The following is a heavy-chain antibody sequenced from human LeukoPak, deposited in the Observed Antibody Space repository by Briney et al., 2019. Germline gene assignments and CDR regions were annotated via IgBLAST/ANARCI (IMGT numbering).Heavy chain of an antibody. Sequence: GGSLRLSCAASGFTFSSYAMSWVRQAPGKGLKWVSAISGSGGSTYYADSVKGRFTISRDNSKNTLYLQMNSLRAEDTAVYYCAKDGDFRGVIAPFDYWGQGTLVTVSS. D-gene: IGHD3-10*01. V-gene: IGHV3-23*01. CDR3: AKDGDFRGVIAPFDY. CDR2: ISGSGGST. CDR1: GFTFSSYA. J-gene: IGHJ4*02.